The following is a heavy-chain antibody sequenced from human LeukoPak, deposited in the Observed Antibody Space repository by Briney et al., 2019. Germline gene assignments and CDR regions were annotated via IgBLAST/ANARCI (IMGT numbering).Heavy chain of an antibody. V-gene: IGHV5-51*01. Sequence: GESLKISCKGSGYSFTSYWIGWVRQMPGKGLEWMGIIYPGDSDTRYSPSFQDQVPISADKSISTAYLQWSSLKASDTAMYYCARHSTEWGYCSGGSCYSAGGYYYGMDVWGQGTTVTVSS. CDR1: GYSFTSYW. CDR2: IYPGDSDT. CDR3: ARHSTEWGYCSGGSCYSAGGYYYGMDV. J-gene: IGHJ6*02. D-gene: IGHD2-15*01.